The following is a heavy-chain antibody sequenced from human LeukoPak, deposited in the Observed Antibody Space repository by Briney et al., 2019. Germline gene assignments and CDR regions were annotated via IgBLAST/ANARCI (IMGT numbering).Heavy chain of an antibody. D-gene: IGHD3-16*01. V-gene: IGHV3-64*01. CDR3: ARETRRGDAFDI. Sequence: PGGSLRLSCAASGFTFSNYAMHWVRQAPGKRLEYVSAISSNGGSTYYANSVEGRFTISRDKSKNTVYLKMGSLRAEDMAVYYCARETRRGDAFDIWGQGTMVTVSS. J-gene: IGHJ3*02. CDR1: GFTFSNYA. CDR2: ISSNGGST.